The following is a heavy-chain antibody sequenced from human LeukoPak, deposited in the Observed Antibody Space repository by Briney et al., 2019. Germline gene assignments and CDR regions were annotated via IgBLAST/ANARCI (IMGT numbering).Heavy chain of an antibody. V-gene: IGHV3-23*01. Sequence: GGSLRLSCAASGFTFTYSAMTWVRQAPGKGLEWVSSVSGSGGNTYYADSVKGRFTISRDNPENTVSLQMNSLRAQYTAVYYCAKSFGVPGSHDQWGQGTLVTVSS. CDR3: AKSFGVPGSHDQ. CDR2: VSGSGGNT. D-gene: IGHD3-3*01. J-gene: IGHJ4*02. CDR1: GFTFTYSA.